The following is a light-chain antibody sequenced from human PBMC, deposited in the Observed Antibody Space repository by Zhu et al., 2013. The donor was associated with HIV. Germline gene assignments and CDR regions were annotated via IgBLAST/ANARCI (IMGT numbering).Light chain of an antibody. CDR1: QSVTTG. CDR2: KAS. V-gene: IGKV1-5*03. CDR3: QQYHDYPWT. J-gene: IGKJ1*01. Sequence: DIQMTQSPSTLSASVGDTVTITCRASQSVTTGLAWHQFKPGRAPKLLISKASFLESGVPSRFSGDGFGTELTLTISSLQPDDFATYYCQQYHDYPWTFGQGTNVEV.